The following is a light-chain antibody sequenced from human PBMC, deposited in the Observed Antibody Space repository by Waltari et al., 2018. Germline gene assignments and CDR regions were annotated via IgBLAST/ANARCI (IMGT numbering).Light chain of an antibody. Sequence: SCRASQSVSSNLAWYQQKPGHALRLLIYGASTRATGIPGRFGGSGSGTEFTLTISRLQSEDFAVYYCQQYSNWPYTFGQGTKLEIK. CDR1: QSVSSN. V-gene: IGKV3-15*01. CDR2: GAS. CDR3: QQYSNWPYT. J-gene: IGKJ2*01.